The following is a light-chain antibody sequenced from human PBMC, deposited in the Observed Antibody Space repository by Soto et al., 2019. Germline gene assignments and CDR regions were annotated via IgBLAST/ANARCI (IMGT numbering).Light chain of an antibody. J-gene: IGKJ1*01. CDR2: GAS. Sequence: EIVLTQSPGTLSLSPGERATLSCRASQSVSGNLAWYQQKPGQAPRLLIYGASTRAAGFPARFSGSGSGTEFTLTISSLQSEDFAVYYCQQYNNWPRTFGQGTKVDIK. V-gene: IGKV3-15*01. CDR3: QQYNNWPRT. CDR1: QSVSGN.